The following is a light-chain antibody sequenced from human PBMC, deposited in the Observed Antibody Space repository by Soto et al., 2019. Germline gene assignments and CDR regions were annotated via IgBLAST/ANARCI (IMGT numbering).Light chain of an antibody. Sequence: EIVLTQFPATLSLSPGERATLSCRASQSVDRSLACYQQKPGQAPRLCIYHASNKPTGIPARFSGSGSWTDFIITISSLEPEDFAVYYCQQRSQWMTFGQGTRLEIK. J-gene: IGKJ5*01. CDR3: QQRSQWMT. CDR2: HAS. V-gene: IGKV3-11*01. CDR1: QSVDRS.